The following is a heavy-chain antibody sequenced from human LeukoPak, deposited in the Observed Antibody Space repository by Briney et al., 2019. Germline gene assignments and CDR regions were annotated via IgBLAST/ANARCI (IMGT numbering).Heavy chain of an antibody. CDR2: ASDSGSRT. Sequence: GGSLRLSCAAAGFTFSTYAMSWVRQAPGGGLGWVSAASDSGSRTYYADYVKGRFTISRDNSNNTLYLQMTSLRAEDTALYYCAKGKGSSGWYDWGQGTLVTVSS. CDR3: AKGKGSSGWYD. V-gene: IGHV3-23*01. D-gene: IGHD6-19*01. J-gene: IGHJ4*02. CDR1: GFTFSTYA.